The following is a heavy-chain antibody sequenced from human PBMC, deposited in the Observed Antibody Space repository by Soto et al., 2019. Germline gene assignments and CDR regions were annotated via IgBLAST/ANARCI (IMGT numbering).Heavy chain of an antibody. J-gene: IGHJ6*02. D-gene: IGHD3-10*01. V-gene: IGHV4-34*01. CDR2: INHSGST. CDR1: GGSFSGYH. Sequence: PSETLSLTCAVYGGSFSGYHWSWIRQPPGKGLEWIGEINHSGSTNYNPSLKSRVTISVDTSKNQCSLKLSSVTAADTAVYYCARVGSGSYYNYYYYGMDVWGQGTTVTVSS. CDR3: ARVGSGSYYNYYYYGMDV.